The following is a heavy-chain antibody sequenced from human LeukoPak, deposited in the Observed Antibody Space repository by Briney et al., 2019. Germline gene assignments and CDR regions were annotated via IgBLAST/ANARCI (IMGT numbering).Heavy chain of an antibody. CDR3: AHHYGDYPYNFDY. J-gene: IGHJ4*02. CDR1: GFTFSSYA. V-gene: IGHV3-23*01. Sequence: PGGSLRLSCAASGFTFSSYAMSWVRQAPGKGLEWVSAISGSGGSTYYADSVKGRFTISRDNSKNTLSLQMSSLRAEDTAVYYCAHHYGDYPYNFDYWGQGTLVTVSS. CDR2: ISGSGGST. D-gene: IGHD4-17*01.